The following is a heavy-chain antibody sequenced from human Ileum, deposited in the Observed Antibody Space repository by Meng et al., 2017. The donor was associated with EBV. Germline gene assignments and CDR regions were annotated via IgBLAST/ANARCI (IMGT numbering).Heavy chain of an antibody. CDR1: VFSLRTKRVG. CDR3: AHKPSGEDFFDY. V-gene: IGHV2-5*02. CDR2: IYYEDYQ. Sequence: HNTLKEAGPTLVTPTQPLTLTCRFSVFSLRTKRVGVGWIRQPPGKALEWLALIYYEDYQRYIPSLKTRLTITRVTSKSQVVLAMTNMDPVDTATYYCAHKPSGEDFFDYWGQGTLVTVSS. D-gene: IGHD3-16*01. J-gene: IGHJ4*02.